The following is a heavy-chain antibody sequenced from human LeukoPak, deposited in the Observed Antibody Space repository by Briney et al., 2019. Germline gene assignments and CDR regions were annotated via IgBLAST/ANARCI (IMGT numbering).Heavy chain of an antibody. CDR2: IYTSGST. D-gene: IGHD2-2*01. CDR1: GGSISSYY. CDR3: ARRVVPAATVGWFDP. Sequence: SETLSLTCTVSGGSISSYYWSWIRQPPWKGLEWIGYIYTSGSTNYNPSLKSRVTISVDTSKNQFSLKLSSVTAADTAVYYCARRVVPAATVGWFDPWGQGTLVTVSS. V-gene: IGHV4-4*09. J-gene: IGHJ5*02.